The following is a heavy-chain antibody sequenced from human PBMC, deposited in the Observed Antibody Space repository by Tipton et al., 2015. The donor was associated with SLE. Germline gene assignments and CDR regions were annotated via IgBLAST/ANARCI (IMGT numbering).Heavy chain of an antibody. D-gene: IGHD4-17*01. CDR1: GFTFSSYW. Sequence: LRLSCAASGFTFSSYWMSWVRQPPGKGLEWIGEINHSGSTNYNPSLKSRVTISVDTSKNQFSLKLSSVTAADTALYYCARAHQENGDFSLYYFDYWGQGTLVTVSS. V-gene: IGHV4-34*01. CDR3: ARAHQENGDFSLYYFDY. J-gene: IGHJ4*02. CDR2: INHSGST.